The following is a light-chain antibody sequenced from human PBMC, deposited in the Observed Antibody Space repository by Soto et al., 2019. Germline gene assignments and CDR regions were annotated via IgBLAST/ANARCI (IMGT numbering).Light chain of an antibody. CDR3: QQYGSSPRT. CDR1: QSVSSNF. Sequence: EIVLTQSPGTLSLSPGERATLSCRASQSVSSNFLAWYQQKPGQAPRPLIYGASNRATGFPDRFSGSGSGTDFTLTITRLEPEDFAVYFCQQYGSSPRTFGQGTKVEIK. CDR2: GAS. J-gene: IGKJ1*01. V-gene: IGKV3-20*01.